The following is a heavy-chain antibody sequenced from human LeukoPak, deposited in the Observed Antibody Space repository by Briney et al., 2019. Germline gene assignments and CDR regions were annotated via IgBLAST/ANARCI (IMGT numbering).Heavy chain of an antibody. V-gene: IGHV3-30-3*01. J-gene: IGHJ4*02. Sequence: SGGSLRLSCAASGFTFSSYAMHWVRQAPGKGLEWVAVISYDGSNKYYADSVKGRFTISRDNSKNTLYLQMNSLRAEDTAVYYCARDEYYDIPSIGWYFDYWGQGTLVTVSS. CDR1: GFTFSSYA. CDR2: ISYDGSNK. CDR3: ARDEYYDIPSIGWYFDY. D-gene: IGHD3-22*01.